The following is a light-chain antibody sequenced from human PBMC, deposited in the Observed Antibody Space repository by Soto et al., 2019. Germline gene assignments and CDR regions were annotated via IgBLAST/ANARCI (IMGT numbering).Light chain of an antibody. Sequence: EIVLTQSPATLSSFPGDIVTLSCRASQAVNTRLAWYQHKPGQAPRLLIYQTSLRAAGIPARFSASGSGTDFTLTISDVQPEDFALYYCHQRQSWPRTFGQGTKVDIK. J-gene: IGKJ1*01. CDR2: QTS. CDR3: HQRQSWPRT. CDR1: QAVNTR. V-gene: IGKV3-11*01.